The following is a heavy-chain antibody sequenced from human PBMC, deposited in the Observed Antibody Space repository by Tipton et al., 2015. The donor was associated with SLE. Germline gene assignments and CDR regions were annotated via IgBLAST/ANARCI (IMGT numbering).Heavy chain of an antibody. CDR2: IYYSGST. Sequence: GLVKPSETLSLICIVSGGSISSNYWSWIRQPPGKGLEWIGYIYYSGSTNYNPSLKSRVTISVDTSKNQFSLKLSSVTAADTAVYYCASYGSSAFDYWGQGTLVTVSS. J-gene: IGHJ4*02. D-gene: IGHD6-13*01. V-gene: IGHV4-59*12. CDR1: GGSISSNY. CDR3: ASYGSSAFDY.